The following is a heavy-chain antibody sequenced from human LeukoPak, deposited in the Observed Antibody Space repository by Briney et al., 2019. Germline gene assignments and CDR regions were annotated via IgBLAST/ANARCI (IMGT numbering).Heavy chain of an antibody. Sequence: GPSVKVSCKASGYTFTGYYMHWVRQAPGQGLECVGWINPNSGGTNYAQKFQGRVTMTRDTSISTAYMELSRLRSDDTAVYYCARAHLSLQITMIVVAYFDYWGQGTLVTVSS. CDR3: ARAHLSLQITMIVVAYFDY. V-gene: IGHV1-2*02. D-gene: IGHD3-22*01. CDR1: GYTFTGYY. CDR2: INPNSGGT. J-gene: IGHJ4*02.